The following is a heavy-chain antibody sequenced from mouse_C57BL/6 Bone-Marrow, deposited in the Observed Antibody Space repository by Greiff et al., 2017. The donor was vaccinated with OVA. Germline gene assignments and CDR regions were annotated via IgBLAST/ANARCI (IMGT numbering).Heavy chain of an antibody. Sequence: EVQLQQSGAELVRPGSSVKMSCKTSGYTFTSYGINWVKQRPGQGLEWIGYIYIGNGYTEYNEKFKGKATLTSATSSSTASLQLSSLTSGGSAIEFCARGEIYCGNYVYWGQGTTLTVAA. CDR2: IYIGNGYT. V-gene: IGHV1-58*01. J-gene: IGHJ2*01. CDR1: GYTFTSYG. D-gene: IGHD2-1*01. CDR3: ARGEIYCGNYVY.